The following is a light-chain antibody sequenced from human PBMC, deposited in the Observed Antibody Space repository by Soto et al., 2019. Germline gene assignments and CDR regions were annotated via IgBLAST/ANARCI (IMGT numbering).Light chain of an antibody. CDR3: QQYNSYWT. CDR1: QSISSW. CDR2: KAS. Sequence: IQMTQSPSTLSASVGDRVTITCRASQSISSWLAWYQQKPGKAPKLLIYKASSLESGVPSRFSGSGSGTEFTLTISSLQPDDFATYYCQQYNSYWTFGQGTKGEIK. V-gene: IGKV1-5*03. J-gene: IGKJ1*01.